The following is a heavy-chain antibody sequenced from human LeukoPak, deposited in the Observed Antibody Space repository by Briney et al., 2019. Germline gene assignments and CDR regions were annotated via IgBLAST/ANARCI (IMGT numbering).Heavy chain of an antibody. V-gene: IGHV4-39*01. CDR1: GGSISSSSYY. J-gene: IGHJ4*02. CDR2: IYYSGST. CDR3: ARLRRSHADF. Sequence: SETLSLTCTVSGGSISSSSYYWGWIRQPPGKGLEWIGSIYYSGSTYYKSSLKSRVAMSVDTSKNQFSLKLSSVTAADTAVYYCARLRRSHADFWGQGTLVTVSS. D-gene: IGHD6-13*01.